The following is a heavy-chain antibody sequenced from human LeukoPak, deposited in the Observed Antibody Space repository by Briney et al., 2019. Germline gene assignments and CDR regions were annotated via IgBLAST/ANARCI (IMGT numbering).Heavy chain of an antibody. CDR3: ARHADYDSNKGGY. CDR1: GYTFTNYW. D-gene: IGHD3-22*01. CDR2: IYPGDSDT. V-gene: IGHV5-51*01. Sequence: PGESLKISCKGSGYTFTNYWIAWVRQMPGKGLEWMGIIYPGDSDTRYSPSFQGQVTISADKSITTAYLQWSNLKASDTAMYYCARHADYDSNKGGYWGQGTLVTVSS. J-gene: IGHJ4*02.